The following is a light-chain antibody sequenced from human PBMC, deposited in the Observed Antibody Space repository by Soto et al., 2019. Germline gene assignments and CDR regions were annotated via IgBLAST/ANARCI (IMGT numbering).Light chain of an antibody. J-gene: IGKJ3*01. CDR1: QTISSNY. CDR2: GAS. CDR3: QQYGRSPPEFT. V-gene: IGKV3-20*01. Sequence: EIVLTQSPGTLSLSAGERATLSCRASQTISSNYLAWDQQKPGQAPRLLIFGASYRATGIPDRFSGSGSGTDFTLTISRLEPEDFAGYYCQQYGRSPPEFTFGPGTKVDIK.